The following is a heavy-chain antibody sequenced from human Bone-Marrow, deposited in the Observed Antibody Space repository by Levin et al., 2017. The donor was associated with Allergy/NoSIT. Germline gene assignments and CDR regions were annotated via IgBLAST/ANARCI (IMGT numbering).Heavy chain of an antibody. Sequence: ASVKVSCVASGFAFHSYAMTWVRQAPGKGLEWVSGIGGGGGATFYADSVQGRFTISRDNSKNTLYLQMTSLRVDDTAVYYCAKDGRAYYYDTSGTVNEEYYFDYWGQGALVTVSS. CDR3: AKDGRAYYYDTSGTVNEEYYFDY. J-gene: IGHJ4*02. CDR2: IGGGGGAT. V-gene: IGHV3-23*01. CDR1: GFAFHSYA. D-gene: IGHD3-22*01.